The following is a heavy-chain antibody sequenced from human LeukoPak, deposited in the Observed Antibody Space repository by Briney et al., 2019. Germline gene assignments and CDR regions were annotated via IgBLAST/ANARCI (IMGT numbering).Heavy chain of an antibody. CDR1: GGSISTSSYY. Sequence: PSETLSLTCTVSGGSISTSSYYWSWIRQPPGKGLEWIGEINHSGSTNYNPSLKSRVTISVDTSKNQFSLKLSSVTAADTAVYYCARRQSYCSGGSCYSHGRFRFDPWGQGTLVTVSS. CDR2: INHSGST. J-gene: IGHJ5*02. CDR3: ARRQSYCSGGSCYSHGRFRFDP. D-gene: IGHD2-15*01. V-gene: IGHV4-39*07.